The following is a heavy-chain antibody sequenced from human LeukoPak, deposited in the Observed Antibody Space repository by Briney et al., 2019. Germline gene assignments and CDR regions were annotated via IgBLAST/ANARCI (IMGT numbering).Heavy chain of an antibody. CDR2: MNPNSGNT. Sequence: ASVKVSCKASGYTFTSYDINWVRQATGQGIEWMGWMNPNSGNTGYAQKFQGRVTMTRDTSISTAYMELSGLKSDDTAVYYCARVRFPRTQGPAGPYYFDYWGQGTLVAVSS. CDR3: ARVRFPRTQGPAGPYYFDY. J-gene: IGHJ4*02. V-gene: IGHV1-8*01. CDR1: GYTFTSYD. D-gene: IGHD3-16*01.